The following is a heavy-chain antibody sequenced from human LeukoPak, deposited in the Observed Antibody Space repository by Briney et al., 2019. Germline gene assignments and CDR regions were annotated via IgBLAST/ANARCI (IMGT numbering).Heavy chain of an antibody. CDR1: GFIFGGSA. J-gene: IGHJ5*02. V-gene: IGHV3-30*04. D-gene: IGHD6-13*01. CDR2: ISHDGSDK. CDR3: ARDHIAAASTDWFDP. Sequence: PGGSLRLSCAASGFIFGGSAMHWVRQAPGKGLEWVAVISHDGSDKYYADSVKGRFSISRDNSKNTMYLQMNSVRGEDTAVYYCARDHIAAASTDWFDPWGQGTLVTVST.